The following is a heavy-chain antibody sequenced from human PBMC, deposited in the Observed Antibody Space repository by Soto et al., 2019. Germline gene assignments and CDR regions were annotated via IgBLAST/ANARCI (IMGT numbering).Heavy chain of an antibody. J-gene: IGHJ4*02. CDR1: GGSFSGYY. CDR2: INHSGST. D-gene: IGHD3-22*01. Sequence: SETLSLTCAVYGGSFSGYYWSWIRQPPGKGLEWIGEINHSGSTNYNPSLKSRVTISVDTSKNQFSLKLSSVTAADTAVYYCARGGKTYYYDSSGSCFDYWGQGTLVTVS. CDR3: ARGGKTYYYDSSGSCFDY. V-gene: IGHV4-34*01.